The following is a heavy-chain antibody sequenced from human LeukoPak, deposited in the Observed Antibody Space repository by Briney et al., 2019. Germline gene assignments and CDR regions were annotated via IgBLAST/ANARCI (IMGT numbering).Heavy chain of an antibody. D-gene: IGHD2-2*01. CDR1: GYTFTSYY. CDR3: AREPTSAKWSDP. J-gene: IGHJ5*02. Sequence: GASVKVSCKASGYTFTSYYMHWVRQAPGQGLEWMGWINPNSGGTNYAQKFQGRVTMTRDTSISTAYMELSRLTSDDTAVYYCAREPTSAKWSDPWGQGTLVTVSS. V-gene: IGHV1-2*02. CDR2: INPNSGGT.